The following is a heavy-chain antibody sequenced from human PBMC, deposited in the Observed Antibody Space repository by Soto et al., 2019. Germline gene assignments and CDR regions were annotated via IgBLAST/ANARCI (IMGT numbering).Heavy chain of an antibody. CDR1: GFTFSNYG. Sequence: QVQVVESGGGVVQPGRSLRLSCAASGFTFSNYGMHWVRQAPGKGLEWVAVISYDGNREYYIDSVKGRFTISRDNSENTVHLQMNSLRGEDTAVYYRAKDGDFRSFDGWLDAWGQGTLVTVSS. CDR2: ISYDGNRE. J-gene: IGHJ5*02. V-gene: IGHV3-30*18. CDR3: AKDGDFRSFDGWLDA. D-gene: IGHD3-3*01.